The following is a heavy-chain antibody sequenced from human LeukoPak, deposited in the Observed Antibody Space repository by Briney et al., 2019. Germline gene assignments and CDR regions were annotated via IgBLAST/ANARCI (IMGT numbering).Heavy chain of an antibody. D-gene: IGHD3-16*01. V-gene: IGHV3-30*04. Sequence: GRSLRLCCAASGFTFSSYAMHWVRQAPGKGLEWVAVISYDGSNKYYADSVKGRFTISRDNSKNTLYLQMNSLRAEDTAVYYCARVLPMKLRLGEFYYWGQGTLVTVSS. CDR1: GFTFSSYA. CDR3: ARVLPMKLRLGEFYY. J-gene: IGHJ4*02. CDR2: ISYDGSNK.